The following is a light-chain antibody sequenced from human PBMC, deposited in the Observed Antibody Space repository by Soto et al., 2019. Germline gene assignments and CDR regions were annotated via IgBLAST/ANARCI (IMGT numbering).Light chain of an antibody. CDR2: DAS. CDR1: QSVSRY. V-gene: IGKV3-11*01. Sequence: EIVLTQSPATLSLSTGERAIISCRASQSVSRYLAWYQQQPGQTPRLLIYDASNRATGIPARFSGSGSGTDFTLTISSLEPEDIAVYYCQQRSHWPRTFSQGTKLEIK. CDR3: QQRSHWPRT. J-gene: IGKJ2*01.